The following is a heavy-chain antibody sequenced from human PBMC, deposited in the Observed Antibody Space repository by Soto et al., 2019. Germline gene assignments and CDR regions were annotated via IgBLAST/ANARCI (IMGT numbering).Heavy chain of an antibody. CDR3: AXXXXXLQLGGNYYYILDV. CDR1: GGTFSTSA. CDR2: IMPVFPTP. J-gene: IGHJ6*02. Sequence: QVQLVQSGAEVKKPGSSVKVSCKASGGTFSTSAISWVRQAPGQGLEWVGGIMPVFPTPDYAQNFQGRVTITADESTTTAYLELTSLRADDTAVYYXAXXXXXLQLGGNYYYILDVWGQGTAITVSS. D-gene: IGHD1-1*01. V-gene: IGHV1-69*12.